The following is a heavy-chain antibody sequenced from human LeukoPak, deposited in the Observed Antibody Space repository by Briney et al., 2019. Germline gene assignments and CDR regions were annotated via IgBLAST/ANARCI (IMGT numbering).Heavy chain of an antibody. CDR3: ALLGEDGYNLLDY. D-gene: IGHD5-12*01. Sequence: GRSLRLSCAASGFTFDDYAMYWVRQAPGKGLEGVSGIRWNSGSIGYADSVKGRYTISRDNAKNSLYLQMNRLSAEDTALYYCALLGEDGYNLLDYWGQGTLVTVSS. CDR1: GFTFDDYA. J-gene: IGHJ4*02. V-gene: IGHV3-9*01. CDR2: IRWNSGSI.